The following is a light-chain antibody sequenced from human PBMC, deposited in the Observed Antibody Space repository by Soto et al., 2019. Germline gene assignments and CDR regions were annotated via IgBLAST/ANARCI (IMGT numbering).Light chain of an antibody. V-gene: IGKV3-20*01. CDR3: QQYDGSLWT. J-gene: IGKJ1*01. Sequence: ESVLTQSPGTLSLSPGERATLSCRASQSVSSSYLAWYQQKPGQAPRLLIFGASNRATGIPDRFSGSGSGTAFTLTISRLEPEDFAVYYCQQYDGSLWTFGQGTKVEIK. CDR2: GAS. CDR1: QSVSSSY.